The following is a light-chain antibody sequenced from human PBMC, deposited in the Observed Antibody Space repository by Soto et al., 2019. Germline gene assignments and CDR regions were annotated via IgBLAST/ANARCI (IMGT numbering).Light chain of an antibody. Sequence: DIQMTQSPSTLSASVGDRVTITCRASQSIRSWLAWYQQKPGKAPKLLIYKASSLESGVPSRFSGSGSGTEFTLTISSLQPDDFATYYCQQYNSYAQTFGKGTKVEIK. J-gene: IGKJ1*01. V-gene: IGKV1-5*03. CDR2: KAS. CDR3: QQYNSYAQT. CDR1: QSIRSW.